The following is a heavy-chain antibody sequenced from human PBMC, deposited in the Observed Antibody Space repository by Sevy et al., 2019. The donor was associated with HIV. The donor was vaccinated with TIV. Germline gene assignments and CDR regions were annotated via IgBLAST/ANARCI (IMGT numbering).Heavy chain of an antibody. Sequence: GGSLRLSCAVSGFSFSHYAFHWVRQAPGKGLEWVSLISYDGTYKYYADSVKGRFTISRDNSKNTLYLQINSLRGNDTAVYYCARVAVSYCTNDCYHRFDYWGPGALVTVS. CDR3: ARVAVSYCTNDCYHRFDY. CDR2: ISYDGTYK. V-gene: IGHV3-30-3*01. D-gene: IGHD2-8*01. CDR1: GFSFSHYA. J-gene: IGHJ4*02.